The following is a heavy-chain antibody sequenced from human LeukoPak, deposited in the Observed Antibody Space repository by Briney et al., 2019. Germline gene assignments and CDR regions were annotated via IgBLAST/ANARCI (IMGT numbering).Heavy chain of an antibody. J-gene: IGHJ4*02. V-gene: IGHV3-23*01. D-gene: IGHD2-2*01. Sequence: GGSLRLSCAASGFTFSSYAMSWVRQAPGKGLEWVSGISGSGGSTYSADSAKGRFTISRDNSKNTLYLQMNSLRAEDTALYYCAKGGYCTSPSCYSDYWGQGTLVTVSS. CDR2: ISGSGGST. CDR3: AKGGYCTSPSCYSDY. CDR1: GFTFSSYA.